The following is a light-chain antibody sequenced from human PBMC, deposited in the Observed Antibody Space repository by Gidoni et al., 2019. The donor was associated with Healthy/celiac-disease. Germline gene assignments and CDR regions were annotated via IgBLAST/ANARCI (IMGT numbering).Light chain of an antibody. CDR2: DAS. CDR1: QSVSSY. J-gene: IGKJ4*01. V-gene: IGKV3-11*01. Sequence: IVLTQSPSTLSLSPGERATLSCRASQSVSSYLAWYQQKPGQAPRLLIYDASNRATGIPARCSGSGSGTDVTLTIISLEPEDFAVYYCQQRSNWPPLTFGGGTKVEIK. CDR3: QQRSNWPPLT.